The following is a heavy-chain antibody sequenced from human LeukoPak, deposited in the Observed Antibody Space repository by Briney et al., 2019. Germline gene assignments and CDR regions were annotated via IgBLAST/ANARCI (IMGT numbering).Heavy chain of an antibody. Sequence: GRSLRLSCAASGFTFDDYAMHWVRQAPGKGLEWVSGISWNSGSIGYADSVKGRFTISRDNAKNKLYLQMNSLRAEDTALYYCAKDRVGAPNDAFDIWGQGTMVTVSS. CDR1: GFTFDDYA. J-gene: IGHJ3*02. D-gene: IGHD1-26*01. V-gene: IGHV3-9*01. CDR2: ISWNSGSI. CDR3: AKDRVGAPNDAFDI.